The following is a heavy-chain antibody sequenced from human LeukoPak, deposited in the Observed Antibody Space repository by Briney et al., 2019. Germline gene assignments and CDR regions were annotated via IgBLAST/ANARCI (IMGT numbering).Heavy chain of an antibody. CDR3: ARDFYDILTGSRKPFDY. CDR2: ISYDVSNK. V-gene: IGHV3-30*03. J-gene: IGHJ4*02. D-gene: IGHD3-9*01. CDR1: GFTFSNYG. Sequence: GRSLRLSCAASGFTFSNYGMHWVRQAPGKGLEWVAVISYDVSNKYYADSVKGRFTISRDNSKNTLYLQMNSLRAEDTAVYYCARDFYDILTGSRKPFDYWGQGTLVTVSS.